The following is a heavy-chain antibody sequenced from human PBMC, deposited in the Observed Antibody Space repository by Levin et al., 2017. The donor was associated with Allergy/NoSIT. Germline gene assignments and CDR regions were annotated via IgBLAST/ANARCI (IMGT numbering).Heavy chain of an antibody. J-gene: IGHJ5*02. CDR2: IYYSGST. D-gene: IGHD1-20*01. Sequence: SETLSLTCTVSGGSISSYYWSWIRQPPGKGLEWIGYIYYSGSTNYNPSLKSRVTISVDTSKNQFSLKLSSVTAADTAVYYCARRDLTGTSNWFDPWGQGTLVTVSS. V-gene: IGHV4-59*08. CDR1: GGSISSYY. CDR3: ARRDLTGTSNWFDP.